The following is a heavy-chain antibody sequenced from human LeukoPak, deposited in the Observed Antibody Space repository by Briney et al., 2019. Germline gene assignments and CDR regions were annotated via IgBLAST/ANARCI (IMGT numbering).Heavy chain of an antibody. CDR3: ARAQQWLVRLAY. V-gene: IGHV4-39*07. Sequence: SETLSLTCTVSGASISNSNYYWGWIRQPPGKGLEWIGSFYYSGNTYYNPSLKSRVTISVDTSKNQFSLKLSFVTAADTAVYYCARAQQWLVRLAYWGQGTLVTVSS. J-gene: IGHJ4*02. D-gene: IGHD6-19*01. CDR1: GASISNSNYY. CDR2: FYYSGNT.